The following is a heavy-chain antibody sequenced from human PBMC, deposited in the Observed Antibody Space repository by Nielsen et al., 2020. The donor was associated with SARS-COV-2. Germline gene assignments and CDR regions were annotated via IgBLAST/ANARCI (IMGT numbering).Heavy chain of an antibody. CDR2: IKQDGSES. Sequence: GESLKISCGASGFTISSSFMSWVRQAPGKGLEWVAKIKQDGSESYHVDSVKGRFTISRDNAKNSLYLQMNSLRAEDTAVYYCAREGRKLPLDYWGQGTLVTVSS. V-gene: IGHV3-7*03. J-gene: IGHJ4*02. CDR3: AREGRKLPLDY. D-gene: IGHD5-24*01. CDR1: GFTISSSF.